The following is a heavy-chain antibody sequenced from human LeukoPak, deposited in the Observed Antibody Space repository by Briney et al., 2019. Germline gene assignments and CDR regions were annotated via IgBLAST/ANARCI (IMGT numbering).Heavy chain of an antibody. V-gene: IGHV3-21*01. CDR1: GFTFSSYS. D-gene: IGHD6-19*01. J-gene: IGHJ4*02. CDR3: ARDANIAVAGTVGFDY. CDR2: ISSSSSYI. Sequence: PGGSLRLSCAASGFTFSSYSMNWVRQAPGKGLEWVSSISSSSSYIYYADSVKGRFTISRDNAKNSLYLQMNSLRAEDTAVYYCARDANIAVAGTVGFDYWGQGTLVTVSS.